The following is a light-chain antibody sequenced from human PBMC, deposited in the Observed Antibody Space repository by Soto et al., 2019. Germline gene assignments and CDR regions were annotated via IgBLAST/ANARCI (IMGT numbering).Light chain of an antibody. Sequence: EIVLTQSPGTLSLSPGERATLSCRASQSISSSYLAWYQQKPGQAHRLLIYAASSRATGLPDRFSGSGSGTEFTLTISRLEPEDFAVYYCQQFGSSSYTFGQGTKLDLK. CDR3: QQFGSSSYT. CDR1: QSISSSY. V-gene: IGKV3-20*01. J-gene: IGKJ2*01. CDR2: AAS.